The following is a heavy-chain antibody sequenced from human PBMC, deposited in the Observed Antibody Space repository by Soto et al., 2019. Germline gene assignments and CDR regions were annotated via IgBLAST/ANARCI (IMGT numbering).Heavy chain of an antibody. Sequence: LRLSCAASGFTFRTNWMSWVRQAPGKGLEWVANIKQGGSEKYYVDSVKGRFTISRDNAKNSLYLQMNSLRAEDTAVYYCARAVAGAFDIWGQGTMVTVSS. CDR3: ARAVAGAFDI. J-gene: IGHJ3*02. D-gene: IGHD2-15*01. CDR2: IKQGGSEK. CDR1: GFTFRTNW. V-gene: IGHV3-7*01.